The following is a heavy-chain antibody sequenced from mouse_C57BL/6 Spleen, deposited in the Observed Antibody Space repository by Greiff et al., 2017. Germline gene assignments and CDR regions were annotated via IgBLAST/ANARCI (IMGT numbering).Heavy chain of an antibody. D-gene: IGHD2-2*01. CDR1: GFSLTSYG. Sequence: VQLQQSGPGLVQPSQSLSITCTVSGFSLTSYGVHWVRQSPGKGLEWLGMIWRGGSTDYNAAFMSRLSTTKDNSKSQVFFKMNSLQADDTAIYYCAKNGYDLRAMDYWGQGTSVTVSS. CDR3: AKNGYDLRAMDY. V-gene: IGHV2-5*01. CDR2: IWRGGST. J-gene: IGHJ4*01.